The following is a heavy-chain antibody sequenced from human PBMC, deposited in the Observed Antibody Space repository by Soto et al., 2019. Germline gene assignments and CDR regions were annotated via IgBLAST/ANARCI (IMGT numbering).Heavy chain of an antibody. Sequence: SVKVSCKASGGTFSSYAISWVRQAPGQGLEWMGGIIPIFGTANYAQKFQGRVTITADESTSTAYMELSSLRSEDTAVYYCAVGITGTAPIQWWGQGTLVTVSS. CDR3: AVGITGTAPIQW. D-gene: IGHD1-20*01. CDR2: IIPIFGTA. J-gene: IGHJ4*02. V-gene: IGHV1-69*13. CDR1: GGTFSSYA.